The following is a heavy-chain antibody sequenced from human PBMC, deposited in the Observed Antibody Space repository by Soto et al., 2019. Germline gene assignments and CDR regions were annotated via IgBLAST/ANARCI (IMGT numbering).Heavy chain of an antibody. D-gene: IGHD4-4*01. J-gene: IGHJ6*02. CDR3: ARGYSNYGNYYYYGLDV. CDR1: GGSFSGYY. V-gene: IGHV4-34*01. CDR2: INHSGST. Sequence: SETLSLTCAVYGGSFSGYYWSWIRQPPGKGLEWIGEINHSGSTNYNPSLKSRVTISVDTSKNQFSLKLSSVTAADTAVYYCARGYSNYGNYYYYGLDVWGQGTKVT.